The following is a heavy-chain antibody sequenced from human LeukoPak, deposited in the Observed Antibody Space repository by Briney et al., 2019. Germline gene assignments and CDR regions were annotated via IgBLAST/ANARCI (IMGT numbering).Heavy chain of an antibody. D-gene: IGHD6-25*01. Sequence: GESLKISCKGSGYSFTNYWIAWVRQMPGEGLEWMGVIYPGDSDTRYSPSFQGQVTISADKSLSTAYLQWSSLKASDTAMYYCARQIESRLDPWGQGTLVTVSS. CDR1: GYSFTNYW. J-gene: IGHJ5*02. CDR3: ARQIESRLDP. CDR2: IYPGDSDT. V-gene: IGHV5-51*01.